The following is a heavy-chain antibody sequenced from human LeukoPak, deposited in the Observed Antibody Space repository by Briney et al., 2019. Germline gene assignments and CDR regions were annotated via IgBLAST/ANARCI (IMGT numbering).Heavy chain of an antibody. V-gene: IGHV4-4*07. CDR3: ARGTMTTVTYYFDY. D-gene: IGHD4-17*01. Sequence: SETLSLTCAVSGGSFGSYYWSWIRQPAGKGLEWIGRIHTSGNINYNPSVKSRVSMSLDTSKNQFSLKMRSVTAADTAVYYCARGTMTTVTYYFDYWGQGTLVTVSS. J-gene: IGHJ4*02. CDR1: GGSFGSYY. CDR2: IHTSGNI.